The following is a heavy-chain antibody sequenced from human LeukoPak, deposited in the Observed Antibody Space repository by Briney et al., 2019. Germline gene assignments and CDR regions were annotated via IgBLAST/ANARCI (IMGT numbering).Heavy chain of an antibody. Sequence: GESLKISRKGSGYSFTSYWVGWVRQMPGKSPGWMGIIYPGDSVTRYSPIFQGQVTISADKSISTAYLQWSTLKASDAAMYYCARRGGGGYYYGSGSYLFDYWGQRTLVTVSS. J-gene: IGHJ4*02. V-gene: IGHV5-51*01. D-gene: IGHD3-10*01. CDR1: GYSFTSYW. CDR2: IYPGDSVT. CDR3: ARRGGGGYYYGSGSYLFDY.